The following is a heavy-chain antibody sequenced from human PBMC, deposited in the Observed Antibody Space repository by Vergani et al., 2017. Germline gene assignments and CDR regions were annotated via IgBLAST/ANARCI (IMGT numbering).Heavy chain of an antibody. V-gene: IGHV4-34*01. CDR2: INHSGST. J-gene: IGHJ4*02. D-gene: IGHD3-22*01. CDR3: ARGHLASTYYYDSSGYGY. CDR1: GGSFSGYY. Sequence: QVQLQQWGAGLLKPSETLSFTCAVYGGSFSGYYWSWIRQPPGKGLEWIGEINHSGSTNYNPSLKSRVTISVDTSKNQFSLKLSSVTAADTAVYYCARGHLASTYYYDSSGYGYWGQGTLVTVSS.